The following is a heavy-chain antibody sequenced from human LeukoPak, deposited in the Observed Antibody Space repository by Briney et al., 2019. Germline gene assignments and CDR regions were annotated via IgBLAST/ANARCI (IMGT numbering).Heavy chain of an antibody. Sequence: PGGSLRLSCAASGFTFSSYAMHWVRQAPGKGLEWVAVISYDGSNKYYADSVKGRFTISRDNSKNTLYLQMGSLRAEDMAVYYCARGGRLRFLDPGGAFDIWGQGTMVTVSS. CDR2: ISYDGSNK. CDR1: GFTFSSYA. V-gene: IGHV3-30*14. J-gene: IGHJ3*02. CDR3: ARGGRLRFLDPGGAFDI. D-gene: IGHD3-3*01.